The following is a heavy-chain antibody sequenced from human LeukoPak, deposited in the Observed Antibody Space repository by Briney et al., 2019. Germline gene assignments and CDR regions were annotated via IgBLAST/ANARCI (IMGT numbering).Heavy chain of an antibody. CDR3: VSSPATNFWSTYYTDS. Sequence: GGSLRLSCSASGFTFSSYAMHWVRQAPGKGLQYVSAITTNGGSTYYADSVKGRFTISRDNSKNTLYLQMSSLRPEDTAVYYCVSSPATNFWSTYYTDSWGQGTLVTVSS. V-gene: IGHV3-64D*09. D-gene: IGHD3-3*01. CDR1: GFTFSSYA. J-gene: IGHJ4*02. CDR2: ITTNGGST.